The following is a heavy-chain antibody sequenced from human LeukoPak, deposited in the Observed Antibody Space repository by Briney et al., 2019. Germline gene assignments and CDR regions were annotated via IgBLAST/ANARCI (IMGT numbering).Heavy chain of an antibody. D-gene: IGHD3-22*01. J-gene: IGHJ3*02. V-gene: IGHV1-69*04. Sequence: ASVKVSCKASGGTFSSYAIIWVRQAPGQGLEWMGRIIPILGIANYAQKFQGRVTITADKSTSTAYMELSSLRSEDTAVYYCARWSYYDSSGYSGDDAFDIWGQGTMVTVSS. CDR1: GGTFSSYA. CDR3: ARWSYYDSSGYSGDDAFDI. CDR2: IIPILGIA.